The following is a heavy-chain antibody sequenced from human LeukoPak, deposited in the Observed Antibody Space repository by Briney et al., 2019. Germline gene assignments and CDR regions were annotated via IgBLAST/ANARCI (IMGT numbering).Heavy chain of an antibody. D-gene: IGHD4-17*01. J-gene: IGHJ4*02. V-gene: IGHV3-33*06. CDR3: AKSDDYGDYGTSDY. Sequence: GGSLRLSCAASGFTFSSYGMHWVRQAPGKGPEWVAVIWYDGSNKYYADSVKGRFTISRDNSKNTLYLQMNSLRAEDTAVYYCAKSDDYGDYGTSDYWGQGTLVTVSS. CDR1: GFTFSSYG. CDR2: IWYDGSNK.